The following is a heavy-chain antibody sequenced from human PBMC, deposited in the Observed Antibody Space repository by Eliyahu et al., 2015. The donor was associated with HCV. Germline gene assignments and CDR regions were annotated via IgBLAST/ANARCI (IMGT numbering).Heavy chain of an antibody. CDR3: ASCPYDFWSGEDYYGMDV. CDR2: ISTSSSYI. Sequence: GFTFSSYSMNWVRQAPGKGLEWVSSISTSSSYIYYADSVKGRFTISRDNAKNSLYLQMNSLRAEDTAVYYCASCPYDFWSGEDYYGMDVWGQGTTVTVSS. D-gene: IGHD3-3*01. J-gene: IGHJ6*02. V-gene: IGHV3-21*01. CDR1: GFTFSSYS.